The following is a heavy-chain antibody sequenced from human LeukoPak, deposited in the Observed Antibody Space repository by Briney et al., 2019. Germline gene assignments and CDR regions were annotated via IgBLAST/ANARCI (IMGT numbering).Heavy chain of an antibody. V-gene: IGHV3-43*01. CDR2: ITWDGFST. CDR1: GFTFDDYT. Sequence: GGSLRLSCEASGFTFDDYTMHWVRQRPGKGLEWVSLITWDGFSTYYADFVMGRFTVSRDNSKNSLYLQLDSLKSEDTALYYCAKDIAGWELQGYYFDYWGQGTLVTVSS. CDR3: AKDIAGWELQGYYFDY. D-gene: IGHD1-26*01. J-gene: IGHJ4*02.